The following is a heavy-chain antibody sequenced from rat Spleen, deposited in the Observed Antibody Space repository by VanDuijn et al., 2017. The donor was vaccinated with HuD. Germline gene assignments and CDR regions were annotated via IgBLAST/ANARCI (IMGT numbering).Heavy chain of an antibody. J-gene: IGHJ4*01. V-gene: IGHV5-7*01. Sequence: EVQLVESGGGLVQPGRSLKLSCAASGFTFSNYGMAWVRQAPKKGLEWVASISYEGSSTYYRDSVKGRFTISRDNAKSTLYLQMDSLRSEDTATFYCARHNSGYGVMDAWGQGASVTVSS. D-gene: IGHD4-3*01. CDR1: GFTFSNYG. CDR3: ARHNSGYGVMDA. CDR2: ISYEGSST.